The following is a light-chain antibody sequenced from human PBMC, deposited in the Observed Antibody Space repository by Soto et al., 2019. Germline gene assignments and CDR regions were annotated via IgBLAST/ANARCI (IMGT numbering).Light chain of an antibody. CDR2: GAS. J-gene: IGKJ1*01. CDR3: HQNYSSRRT. Sequence: DIPMTQSPSSLSASVGDRVTITCRASQSVTTLSNWYQQNPGKAPKLLTQGASSLRSGAPSRFSGSGAGTKFTPTTSRLLPEDFATYYCHQNYSSRRTFGRGTKVEVK. CDR1: QSVTTL. V-gene: IGKV1-39*01.